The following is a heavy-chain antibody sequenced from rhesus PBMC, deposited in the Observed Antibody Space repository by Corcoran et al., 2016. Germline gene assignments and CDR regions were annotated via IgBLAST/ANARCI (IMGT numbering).Heavy chain of an antibody. CDR1: GDSLSSNY. J-gene: IGHJ4*01. V-gene: IGHV4-173*01. CDR3: ARVPPYLDWLPYYCDY. CDR2: ISGSGGST. D-gene: IGHD3-3*01. Sequence: QLQLQESGPGLVKPSETLSLTCAVSGDSLSSNYWSWIRQPPGKGLEWIGRISGSGGSTDYNPSLTSRVTISTDTSKNQFSLKLSSVTAADTAGYYCARVPPYLDWLPYYCDYWGQGVLVTVSS.